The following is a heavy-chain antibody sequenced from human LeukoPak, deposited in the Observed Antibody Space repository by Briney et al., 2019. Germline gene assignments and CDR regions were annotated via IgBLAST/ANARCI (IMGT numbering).Heavy chain of an antibody. CDR2: INPNSGGT. V-gene: IGHV1-2*02. J-gene: IGHJ4*02. D-gene: IGHD6-19*01. Sequence: ASVKVSCKASGYTFTGYYMHWVRQAPGQGLEWMGWINPNSGGTNYAQKFQGRVTMTRDTSISTAYMELTRLRPGDTAVYYCARDHIPGIAVAGTLDNWGQGTLVTVSS. CDR1: GYTFTGYY. CDR3: ARDHIPGIAVAGTLDN.